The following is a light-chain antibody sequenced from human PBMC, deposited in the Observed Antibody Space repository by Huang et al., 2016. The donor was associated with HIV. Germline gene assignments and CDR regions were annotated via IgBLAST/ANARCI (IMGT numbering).Light chain of an antibody. Sequence: DIQMTQSPSSLSASVGDRVTITCQASQDITNYLNWYQQKPGKAPKLLIYDASNLETGVPSRFSGSGSGTDCTFTINNLQSEDVATYYCQQYDNLPITFGQGTRLEMK. CDR2: DAS. CDR1: QDITNY. CDR3: QQYDNLPIT. J-gene: IGKJ5*01. V-gene: IGKV1-33*01.